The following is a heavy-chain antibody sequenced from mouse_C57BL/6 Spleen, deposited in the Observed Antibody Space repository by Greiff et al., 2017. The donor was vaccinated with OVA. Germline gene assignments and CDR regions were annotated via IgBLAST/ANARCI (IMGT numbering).Heavy chain of an antibody. CDR2: IYPGDGDT. Sequence: QVQLKQSGPELVKPGASVKISCKASGYAFSSSWMNWVKQRPGKGLEWIGRIYPGDGDTNYNGKFKGKATLTADKSSSTAYMQLSSLTSEDSAVYFCARCGYDGYPYAMDYWGQGTSVTVSS. J-gene: IGHJ4*01. CDR1: GYAFSSSW. V-gene: IGHV1-82*01. D-gene: IGHD2-3*01. CDR3: ARCGYDGYPYAMDY.